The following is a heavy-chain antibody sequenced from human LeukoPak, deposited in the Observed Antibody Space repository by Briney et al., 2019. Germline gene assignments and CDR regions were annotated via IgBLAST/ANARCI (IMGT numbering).Heavy chain of an antibody. D-gene: IGHD3-16*01. J-gene: IGHJ4*02. V-gene: IGHV3-7*01. CDR1: EFIVSINY. CDR2: IRQDGSQK. Sequence: PGGSLRLSCAASEFIVSINYMSWVRQAPGKGLEWVANIRQDGSQKYYVDSVKSRFTISRDNAKNSLYLQMNSLRAEDTAVYYCARDLAWGQGTLVTVSS. CDR3: ARDLA.